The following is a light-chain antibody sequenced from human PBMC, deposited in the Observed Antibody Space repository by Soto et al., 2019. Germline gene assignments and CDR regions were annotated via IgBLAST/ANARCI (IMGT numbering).Light chain of an antibody. Sequence: QSALTQPASVSGSPGQSITISCTGASSDVGTYNLVSWYQQHPGKAPKLMVYEGTKRPSGVSNRFSGSKSGNTASLTISGLQAEDEDDYYCCSYVGSSTYVFGTGTKAPS. CDR3: CSYVGSSTYV. J-gene: IGLJ1*01. CDR2: EGT. V-gene: IGLV2-23*01. CDR1: SSDVGTYNL.